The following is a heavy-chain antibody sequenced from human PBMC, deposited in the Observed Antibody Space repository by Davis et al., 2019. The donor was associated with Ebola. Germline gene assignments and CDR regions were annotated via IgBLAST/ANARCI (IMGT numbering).Heavy chain of an antibody. CDR3: ARDPDGVEPMYYRNDY. D-gene: IGHD4-11*01. CDR1: GGTFSSYA. J-gene: IGHJ4*02. V-gene: IGHV1-69*13. CDR2: IIPIFGTA. Sequence: SVKVSCKASGGTFSSYAISWVRQAPGQGLEWMGGIIPIFGTANYAQKFQGRVTITADESTSTAYMELSSLRSGDTAVYYCARDPDGVEPMYYRNDYWGQGALVTVSS.